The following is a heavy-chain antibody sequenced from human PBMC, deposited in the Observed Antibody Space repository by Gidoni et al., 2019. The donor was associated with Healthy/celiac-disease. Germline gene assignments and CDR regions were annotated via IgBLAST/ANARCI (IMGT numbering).Heavy chain of an antibody. J-gene: IGHJ2*01. CDR2: FDPEYVET. CDR3: ATARSGWSHWYFDL. V-gene: IGHV1-24*01. CDR1: GYTLTELS. D-gene: IGHD6-19*01. Sequence: QVQLVQSGAEVKKPVASVQVSCKVSGYTLTELSLHWVRQAPGKWLAWMGGFDPEYVETIYDQMFQGRVTLTEDTSTDTAYMELSSLRSEDTAVYYCATARSGWSHWYFDLWGRGTLVTVSS.